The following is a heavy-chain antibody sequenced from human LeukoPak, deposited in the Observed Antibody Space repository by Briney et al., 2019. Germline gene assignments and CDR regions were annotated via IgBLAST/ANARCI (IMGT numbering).Heavy chain of an antibody. V-gene: IGHV4-39*01. CDR2: IFYSGST. D-gene: IGHD6-19*01. CDR1: GGSISSGSYY. Sequence: PSETLSLTCTVSGGSISSGSYYWGWIRQPPGKGLEWIGRIFYSGSTYYNPSLKSRLTISVDTSKNQFSLKLSSVTAADTAVYYCARYSSGWPFDYWGHGSLVTVSS. CDR3: ARYSSGWPFDY. J-gene: IGHJ4*01.